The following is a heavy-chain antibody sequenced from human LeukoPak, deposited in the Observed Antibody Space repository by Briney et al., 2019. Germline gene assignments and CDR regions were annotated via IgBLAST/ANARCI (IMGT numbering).Heavy chain of an antibody. D-gene: IGHD3-16*01. V-gene: IGHV1-2*02. CDR3: ARSLPLMVGDSQDNFNY. CDR1: GYTFIDYY. J-gene: IGHJ4*02. Sequence: ASLKVSCKASGYTFIDYYMHWVRQAPGQRLEWMGWIDPNSGGTNSAQNFQGRVTMTRDTSISTAYMELSSLRYDDTAVYYCARSLPLMVGDSQDNFNYWGQGTLVTVSS. CDR2: IDPNSGGT.